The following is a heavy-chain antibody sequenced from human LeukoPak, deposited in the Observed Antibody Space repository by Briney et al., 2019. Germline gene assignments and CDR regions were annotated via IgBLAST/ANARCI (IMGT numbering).Heavy chain of an antibody. J-gene: IGHJ4*02. CDR1: GGSFSGYY. CDR2: INHSGST. Sequence: SETLSLTCAVYGGSFSGYYWSWIRQPPGKGLEWIGEINHSGSTNYNPSLKSRVTISVDTSKNQFSLKLSSVTAADTAVYHCARGGDTAMGPLDYWGQGTLVTVSS. D-gene: IGHD5-18*01. CDR3: ARGGDTAMGPLDY. V-gene: IGHV4-34*01.